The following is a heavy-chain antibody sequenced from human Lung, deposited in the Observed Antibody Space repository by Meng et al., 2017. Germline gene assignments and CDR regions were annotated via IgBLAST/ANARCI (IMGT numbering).Heavy chain of an antibody. CDR1: GGSFSDYY. V-gene: IGHV4-34*01. D-gene: IGHD4-11*01. CDR3: ARGPTTMAHDFDY. J-gene: IGHJ4*02. CDR2: INHSGST. Sequence: HVQLQPWGAGRLQPSETRSPTCVVSGGSFSDYYWSWIRQPPGKGLEWIGEINHSGSTNYNPSLESRATISVDTSQNNLSMKLSSVTAADSAVYYCARGPTTMAHDFDYWGQGTLVTVSS.